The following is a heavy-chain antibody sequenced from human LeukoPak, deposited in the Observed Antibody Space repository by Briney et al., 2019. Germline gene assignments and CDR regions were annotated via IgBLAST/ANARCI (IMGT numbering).Heavy chain of an antibody. CDR2: LSPNSGDT. V-gene: IGHV1-8*03. CDR1: RDTFTNYD. CDR3: ARKISNWED. Sequence: ASVKVSCKASRDTFTNYDINWVRQAAGQGLEWMGWLSPNSGDTGFAQRFQGRVTITRDTSITTAYMELSSLRSEDTAVYYCARKISNWEDWGQGTLVTVSS. J-gene: IGHJ4*02. D-gene: IGHD1-26*01.